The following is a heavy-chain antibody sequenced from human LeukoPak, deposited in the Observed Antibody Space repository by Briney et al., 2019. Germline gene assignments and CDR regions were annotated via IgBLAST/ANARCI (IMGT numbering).Heavy chain of an antibody. D-gene: IGHD1-14*01. CDR2: ISGGGAGT. Sequence: GGSLRLSCAASGLSFGFYAMSWFRQAPGKGLEWVSSISGGGAGTYYADSVRGRFTISRDNSKNTLYLQMDSLRAEDTALYYCAKDFVRYNIQFDYWGQGALVTVSS. CDR1: GLSFGFYA. CDR3: AKDFVRYNIQFDY. J-gene: IGHJ4*02. V-gene: IGHV3-23*01.